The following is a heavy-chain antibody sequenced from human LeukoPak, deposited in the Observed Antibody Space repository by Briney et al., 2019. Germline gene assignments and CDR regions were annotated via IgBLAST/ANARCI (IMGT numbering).Heavy chain of an antibody. D-gene: IGHD2-2*01. Sequence: GGSLRLSCAASGFTFSSYSMNWVRQAPGKGLEWVSSISSSSSYIYYADSVKGRFTISRDNAKNSLYLRMNSLRAEDTAVYYCARDPPKASTSFDYWGQGTLVTVSS. V-gene: IGHV3-21*01. CDR2: ISSSSSYI. CDR1: GFTFSSYS. CDR3: ARDPPKASTSFDY. J-gene: IGHJ4*02.